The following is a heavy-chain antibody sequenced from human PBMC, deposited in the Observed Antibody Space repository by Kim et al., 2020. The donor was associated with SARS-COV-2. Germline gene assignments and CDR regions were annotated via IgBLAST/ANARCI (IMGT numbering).Heavy chain of an antibody. CDR2: IYSGGSST. V-gene: IGHV3-23*03. CDR3: AKVNSGFLGIAAAAKSIAVAGMGNLYYFDY. D-gene: IGHD6-19*01. CDR1: GFTFSSYA. Sequence: GGSLRLSCAASGFTFSSYAMSWVRQAPGKGLEWVSVIYSGGSSTYYADSVKGRFTISRDNSKNTLYLQMNSLRAEDTAVYYCAKVNSGFLGIAAAAKSIAVAGMGNLYYFDYWGQGTLVTVSS. J-gene: IGHJ4*02.